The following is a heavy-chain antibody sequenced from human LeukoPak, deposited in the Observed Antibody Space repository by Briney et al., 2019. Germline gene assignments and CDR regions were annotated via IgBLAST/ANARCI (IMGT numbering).Heavy chain of an antibody. CDR2: FDPEDGET. CDR1: GYTLTELS. D-gene: IGHD3-10*01. J-gene: IGHJ6*02. CDR3: ATAPMVRGANYYYGMDV. Sequence: ASVKVSCKVSGYTLTELSMHWVRQAPGKGLEWMGGFDPEDGETIYAQKFQGRVTMVEDTSTDTAYMELSSLRSEDTAVYYCATAPMVRGANYYYGMDVWGQGTTVTVSS. V-gene: IGHV1-24*01.